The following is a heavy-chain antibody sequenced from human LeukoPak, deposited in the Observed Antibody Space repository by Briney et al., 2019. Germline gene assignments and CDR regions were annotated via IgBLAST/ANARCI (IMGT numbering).Heavy chain of an antibody. J-gene: IGHJ6*03. CDR3: AKEGTAAAYYYYYMDV. CDR2: ISGSGGST. D-gene: IGHD3-10*01. Sequence: PGGSLRLSCAASGFTFSSYAMSWVRQAPGKGLEWVSAISGSGGSTYYADSVKGRFTISRDNSKNTLYLQMNSLRAEDTAVYYCAKEGTAAAYYYYYMDVWGKGTTVTVSS. V-gene: IGHV3-23*01. CDR1: GFTFSSYA.